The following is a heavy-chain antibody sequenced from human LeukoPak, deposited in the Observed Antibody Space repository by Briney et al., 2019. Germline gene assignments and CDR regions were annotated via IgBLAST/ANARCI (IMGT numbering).Heavy chain of an antibody. D-gene: IGHD5-12*01. V-gene: IGHV3-30*02. Sequence: GGSLRLSCAASGFTFSSYGMHWVRQAPGKGLEWVAFIRYDGSNKYYADSVKGRFTISRDNSKNTLYLQMNSLRAEDTAVYYCAKGGYGGYDAAKNPGGYYRDVWGKGPTVTIPS. CDR1: GFTFSSYG. J-gene: IGHJ6*03. CDR2: IRYDGSNK. CDR3: AKGGYGGYDAAKNPGGYYRDV.